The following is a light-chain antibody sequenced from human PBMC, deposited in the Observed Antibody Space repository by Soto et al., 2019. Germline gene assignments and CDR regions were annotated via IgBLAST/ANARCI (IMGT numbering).Light chain of an antibody. CDR1: QSISSY. V-gene: IGKV3-11*01. J-gene: IGKJ4*01. CDR3: QQRSSWPRLT. Sequence: EIVLTQSPATLSLSPGERATLSCRASQSISSYLAWYQQKPGQAPRLLIYDASNRATGIPARFSGSGSGTDFTLTISSLEPEDFEVYYCQQRSSWPRLTFGGGTKVEIK. CDR2: DAS.